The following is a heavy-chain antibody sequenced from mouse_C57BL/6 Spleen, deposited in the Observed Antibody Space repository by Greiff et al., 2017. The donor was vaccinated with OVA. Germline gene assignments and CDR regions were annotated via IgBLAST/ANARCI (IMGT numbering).Heavy chain of an antibody. CDR2: IYPGSGST. CDR1: GYTFTSYW. CDR3: ARGVYGNSYAMDY. Sequence: QVQLQQPGAELVKPGASVKMSCKASGYTFTSYWITWVKQRPGQGLEWIGDIYPGSGSTNYNEKFKSKATLTVDTSSSTAYMQLSSLTSEDYAVYDCARGVYGNSYAMDYWGQGTSVTVSS. J-gene: IGHJ4*01. D-gene: IGHD2-1*01. V-gene: IGHV1-55*01.